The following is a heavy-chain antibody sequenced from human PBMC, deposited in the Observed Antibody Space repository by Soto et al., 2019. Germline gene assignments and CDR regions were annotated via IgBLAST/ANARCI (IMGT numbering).Heavy chain of an antibody. CDR3: AKDWVGGSNRYYLEY. CDR2: LSHHSYKK. V-gene: IGHV3-30*18. J-gene: IGHJ4*02. Sequence: QVLLVESGGGVVQPGRSLRLSCAASGFTFSDYGLHWVRQAPGKGLEWVAFLSHHSYKKYYAVSVKGRFTVSRDNSKNTLYVQMNSLRTEDTAVYYCAKDWVGGSNRYYLEYWGQGTPVTVSS. CDR1: GFTFSDYG. D-gene: IGHD1-26*01.